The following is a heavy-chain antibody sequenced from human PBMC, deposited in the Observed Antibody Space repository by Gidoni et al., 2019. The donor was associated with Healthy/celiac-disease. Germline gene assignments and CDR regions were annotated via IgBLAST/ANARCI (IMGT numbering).Heavy chain of an antibody. D-gene: IGHD6-25*01. CDR1: GFTFSSYS. CDR2: ISSSSSYI. Sequence: EVQLVESGGGLVKPGGSLRLSCAASGFTFSSYSMNWVRQAPGKGLEWVSSISSSSSYIYYADSVKGRFTISRDNAKNSLYLQMNSLRAEDTAVYYCARDSGYGRPPFDYWGQGTLVTVSS. J-gene: IGHJ4*02. CDR3: ARDSGYGRPPFDY. V-gene: IGHV3-21*01.